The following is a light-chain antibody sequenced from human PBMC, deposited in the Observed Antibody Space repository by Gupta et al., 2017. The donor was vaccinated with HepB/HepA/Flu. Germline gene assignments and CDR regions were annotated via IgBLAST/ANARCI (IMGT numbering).Light chain of an antibody. V-gene: IGKV3-15*01. CDR1: QSVSSN. CDR2: DAS. CDR3: QRYNNWPLT. J-gene: IGKJ3*01. Sequence: EILMTQSPATLSVSPGERATLSCRASQSVSSNLAWYQQKPGQAPRLLIYDASTRATGIPARFSGSGSGTEFTLTVSSLQSEDFAVYYCQRYNNWPLTFGDATRVDFK.